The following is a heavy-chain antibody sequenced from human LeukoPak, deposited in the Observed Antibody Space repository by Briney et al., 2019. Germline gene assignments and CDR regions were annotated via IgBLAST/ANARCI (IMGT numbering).Heavy chain of an antibody. D-gene: IGHD3-10*01. J-gene: IGHJ6*03. V-gene: IGHV3-23*01. CDR3: ARTTEEYYGSGKFRKDYSYYYYMDV. CDR1: GISFSSYA. Sequence: GGSLRLSCAASGISFSSYAMNWVRQAPGKGLEWVSSISGSGGSTYYADSVKGRFTISRDNSENTLYLQMNSLRAEDTAVYYCARTTEEYYGSGKFRKDYSYYYYMDVWGKGTTVTVSS. CDR2: ISGSGGST.